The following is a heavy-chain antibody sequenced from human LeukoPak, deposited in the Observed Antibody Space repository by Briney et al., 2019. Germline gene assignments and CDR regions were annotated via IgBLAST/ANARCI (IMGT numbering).Heavy chain of an antibody. Sequence: GASVKVSCKASGGTFSSYAISWVRQAPGQGLEWMGGIIPIFGTANYAQKFQGRVTITTDESTSTAYMELSSLRSEDTAVYYCAIWAGIIVVVPAASGHNWFDPWGQGTLVTVSS. J-gene: IGHJ5*02. CDR1: GGTFSSYA. V-gene: IGHV1-69*05. CDR2: IIPIFGTA. D-gene: IGHD2-2*01. CDR3: AIWAGIIVVVPAASGHNWFDP.